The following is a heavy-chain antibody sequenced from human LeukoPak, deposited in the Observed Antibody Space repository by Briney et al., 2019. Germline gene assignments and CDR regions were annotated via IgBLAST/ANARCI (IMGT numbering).Heavy chain of an antibody. CDR2: IIPILGIA. CDR1: GGTFSSYA. Sequence: SVKVSCKASGGTFSSYAISWVRQAPGQGLEWMGRIIPILGIANYAQKFQGRVTITADKSTSTAYMELSSLRSEDTAVYYCTEGIVGATSDYWGQGTLVTVSS. V-gene: IGHV1-69*04. J-gene: IGHJ4*02. D-gene: IGHD1-26*01. CDR3: TEGIVGATSDY.